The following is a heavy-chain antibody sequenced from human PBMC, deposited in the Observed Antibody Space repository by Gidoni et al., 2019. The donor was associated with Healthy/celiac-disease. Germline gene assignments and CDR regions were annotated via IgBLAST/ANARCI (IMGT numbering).Heavy chain of an antibody. J-gene: IGHJ5*02. D-gene: IGHD3-22*01. CDR1: GGPFSRYA. CDR3: ARVEYYDSSGIIGWFDP. Sequence: QVQLAQSGAERTKPGSSVTVSFTSSGGPFSRYAISWVRQEPGQGLEWMGGIIPIFGTANYAQKFQGRVTITADEATSTAYMELSSLRSEDTAVYYCARVEYYDSSGIIGWFDPWGQGTLVTVSS. V-gene: IGHV1-69*01. CDR2: IIPIFGTA.